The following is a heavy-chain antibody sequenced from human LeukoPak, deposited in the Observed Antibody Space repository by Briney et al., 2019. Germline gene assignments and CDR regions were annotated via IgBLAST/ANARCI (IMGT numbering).Heavy chain of an antibody. CDR1: GYIFTGYY. Sequence: GASVKVSCKASGYIFTGYYMHWVRQATGQGLEWMGWMNPNSGNTGYAQKFQGRVTITRNTSISTAYMELSSLRSEDTAVYYCARGRGREIVVVPAAYDAFDIWGQGTMVTVSS. CDR2: MNPNSGNT. V-gene: IGHV1-8*03. CDR3: ARGRGREIVVVPAAYDAFDI. J-gene: IGHJ3*02. D-gene: IGHD2-2*01.